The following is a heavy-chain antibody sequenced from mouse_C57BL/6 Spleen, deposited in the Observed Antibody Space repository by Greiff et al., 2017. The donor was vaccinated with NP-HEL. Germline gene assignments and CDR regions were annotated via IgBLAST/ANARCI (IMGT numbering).Heavy chain of an antibody. CDR3: ARPQATNYFDY. J-gene: IGHJ2*01. D-gene: IGHD3-2*02. CDR1: GYTFTDYY. CDR2: INPYNGGT. V-gene: IGHV1-19*01. Sequence: SGPVLVKPGASVKMSCKASGYTFTDYYMNWVKQSHGKSLEWIGVINPYNGGTSYNQKFKGKATLTVDKSSSTAYMELNSLTSEDSAVYYCARPQATNYFDYWGQGTTLTVSS.